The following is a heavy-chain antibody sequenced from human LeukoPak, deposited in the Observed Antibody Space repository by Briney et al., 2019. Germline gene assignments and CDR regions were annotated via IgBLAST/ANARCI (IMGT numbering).Heavy chain of an antibody. Sequence: GGSLRLSCAASGFTVSSNYMSWVRQAPGKGLEWVSVIYSGGSTYYADSVKGRFTISRDNSKNTLYLQMNSLRAEDTAVYYCATDPITMVRGVIINVDYWGQGTLVTVSS. CDR3: ATDPITMVRGVIINVDY. CDR1: GFTVSSNY. V-gene: IGHV3-53*01. D-gene: IGHD3-10*01. CDR2: IYSGGST. J-gene: IGHJ4*02.